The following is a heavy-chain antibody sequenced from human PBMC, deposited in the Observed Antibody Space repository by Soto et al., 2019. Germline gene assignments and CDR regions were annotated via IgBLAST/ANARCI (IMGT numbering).Heavy chain of an antibody. D-gene: IGHD3-22*01. CDR1: GYTFSNYD. J-gene: IGHJ4*02. V-gene: IGHV1-8*01. Sequence: APVKVSCKASGYTFSNYDMNWVRQATGQGPEWIGWMNPNTGDTGYAQKFQGRVTMTRDISTNTAYMELSSLRYEDTAVYYCAKVSRRGASIDYDYWGQGTVVTVSS. CDR3: AKVSRRGASIDYDY. CDR2: MNPNTGDT.